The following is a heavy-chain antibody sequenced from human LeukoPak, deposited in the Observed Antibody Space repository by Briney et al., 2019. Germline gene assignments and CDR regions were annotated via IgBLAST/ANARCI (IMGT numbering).Heavy chain of an antibody. CDR3: AVNYYDSSGYSY. CDR2: IYSGGST. J-gene: IGHJ4*02. D-gene: IGHD3-22*01. Sequence: AGGSLRLSCAASGFTVSSNYMSWVRQAPGKGLEWVSVIYSGGSTYYADSVKGRFTISRDNSKNTLYLQMNSLRAEDTAVYYCAVNYYDSSGYSYWGQGTLVTVSS. V-gene: IGHV3-53*01. CDR1: GFTVSSNY.